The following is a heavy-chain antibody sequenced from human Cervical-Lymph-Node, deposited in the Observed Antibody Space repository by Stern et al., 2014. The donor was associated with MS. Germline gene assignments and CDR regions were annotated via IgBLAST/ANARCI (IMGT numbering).Heavy chain of an antibody. CDR2: VHYRGTT. D-gene: IGHD3-3*01. CDR3: AGSGTYYPDY. J-gene: IGHJ4*02. Sequence: VHLVESGPGLVKPSETLSLTCSVSGGSISSYYWNWIRQPPGKGLEWIANVHYRGTTNYNPSLKSRVTILLDTSMNKIALKLTSVTAADTAVYYCAGSGTYYPDYWGQGILVTVSS. V-gene: IGHV4-59*08. CDR1: GGSISSYY.